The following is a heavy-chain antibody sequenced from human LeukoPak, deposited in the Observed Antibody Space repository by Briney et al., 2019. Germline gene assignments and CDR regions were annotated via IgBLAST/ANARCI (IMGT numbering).Heavy chain of an antibody. CDR2: IYYSGST. J-gene: IGHJ6*02. V-gene: IGHV4-59*12. Sequence: SETLSLTCTVSGGSISSYYWSWIRQPPGKGLEWIGYIYYSGSTNYNPSLKSRVTISVDTSKNQFSLKLSSVTAADTAVYYCASRRFLEWLLYPSGDYGMDVWGQGTTVTVSS. CDR1: GGSISSYY. CDR3: ASRRFLEWLLYPSGDYGMDV. D-gene: IGHD3-3*01.